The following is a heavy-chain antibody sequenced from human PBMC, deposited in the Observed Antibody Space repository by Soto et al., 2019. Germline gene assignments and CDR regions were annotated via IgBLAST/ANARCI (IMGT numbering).Heavy chain of an antibody. J-gene: IGHJ4*02. CDR2: IIPILGIA. V-gene: IGHV1-69*02. CDR3: ARTMVRGVIILDY. D-gene: IGHD3-10*01. Sequence: ASVKVSCKASGGTFSSYTISWVRQAPGQGLEWMGRIIPILGIANYAQKFQGRVTITADKSTSTAYMELSSLRSEDTAVYYCARTMVRGVIILDYWGQGILVTVSS. CDR1: GGTFSSYT.